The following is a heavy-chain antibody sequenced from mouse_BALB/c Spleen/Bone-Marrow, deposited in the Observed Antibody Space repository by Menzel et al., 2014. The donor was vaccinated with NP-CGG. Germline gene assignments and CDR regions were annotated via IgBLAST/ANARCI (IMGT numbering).Heavy chain of an antibody. CDR3: ARDGYGSSD. D-gene: IGHD1-1*01. J-gene: IGHJ3*01. CDR2: ISSGGSYT. V-gene: IGHV5-9-4*01. CDR1: GFTFSSYA. Sequence: EVHLVESGGDLVKPGGSLKLSCAASGFTFSSYAMSWVRQSPEKRLEWAAEISSGGSYTYYPDTVTGRFTISRDNAKNTLYLEMSSLRSEDTAMYYCARDGYGSSDWGQGTLVTVSA.